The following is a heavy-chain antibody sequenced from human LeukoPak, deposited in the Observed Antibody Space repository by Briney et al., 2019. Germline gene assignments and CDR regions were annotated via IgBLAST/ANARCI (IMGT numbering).Heavy chain of an antibody. CDR3: ARGHYYDSSGYSLEAFDI. V-gene: IGHV1-3*01. Sequence: ASVKVSCKASGYTFTSYAMHWVRQAPGQRLEWMGWINAGNGNTKYSQKFQGRVTITRDTSANTAYMELSSLRSEDTAVYYCARGHYYDSSGYSLEAFDIWGQGTMVTVSS. J-gene: IGHJ3*02. D-gene: IGHD3-22*01. CDR2: INAGNGNT. CDR1: GYTFTSYA.